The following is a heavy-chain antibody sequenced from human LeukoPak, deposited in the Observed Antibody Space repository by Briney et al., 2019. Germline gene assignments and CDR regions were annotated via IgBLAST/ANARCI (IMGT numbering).Heavy chain of an antibody. CDR2: ISGSGGST. CDR3: AKERLTTTAFDY. V-gene: IGHV3-23*01. D-gene: IGHD1-1*01. J-gene: IGHJ4*02. CDR1: GFTFSTYA. Sequence: GGSLRLSCAASGFTFSTYAVSWIRQAPGKGLEWVSIISGSGGSTYYADSVKGRFTISRDNSKNTLYLQMNSLRAEDTAVYYCAKERLTTTAFDYWGQGTLVTVSS.